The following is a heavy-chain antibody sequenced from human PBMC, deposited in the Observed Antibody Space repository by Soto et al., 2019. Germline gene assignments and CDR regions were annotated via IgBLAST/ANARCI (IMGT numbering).Heavy chain of an antibody. V-gene: IGHV3-53*01. CDR3: GAPRGGGVY. J-gene: IGHJ4*02. CDR1: GFTVSNNY. D-gene: IGHD3-10*01. CDR2: IYSGGYT. Sequence: EVQLVESGGGLIQPGGSLRLSCAVSGFTVSNNYMSWVRQAPGKGLEGVSVIYSGGYTAYGDSVKGRFTISRDNSKNPLLLQRKALGPGGAAVFLGGAPRGGGVYWGQGTLVTVSS.